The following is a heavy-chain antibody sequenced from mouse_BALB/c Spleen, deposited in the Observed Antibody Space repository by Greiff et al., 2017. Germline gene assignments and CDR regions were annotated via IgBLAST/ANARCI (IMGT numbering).Heavy chain of an antibody. V-gene: IGHV1-9*01. CDR2: ILPGSGST. D-gene: IGHD3-3*01. CDR3: ARKGTSYAMDY. CDR1: GYTFSSYW. J-gene: IGHJ4*01. Sequence: QVQLQQPGAELVRPGASVKLSCKATGYTFSSYWIEWVKQRPGHGLEWIGEILPGSGSTNYNEKFKGKATFTADTSSNTAYMQLSSLTSEDSAVYYCARKGTSYAMDYWGQGTSVTVSS.